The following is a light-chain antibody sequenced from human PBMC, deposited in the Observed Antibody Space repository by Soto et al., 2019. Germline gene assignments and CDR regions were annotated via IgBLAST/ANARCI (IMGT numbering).Light chain of an antibody. CDR1: QSIGTW. Sequence: DIQMTQSPSTLSASVGDRVTITCRASQSIGTWLAWYQQKSGKAPKLLIYDASSLDIGVPSRFSGSGSGTEFTPTISSLQPDDFATFYCQQYNSYSYTFGQGTKVYIK. CDR2: DAS. CDR3: QQYNSYSYT. J-gene: IGKJ2*01. V-gene: IGKV1-5*01.